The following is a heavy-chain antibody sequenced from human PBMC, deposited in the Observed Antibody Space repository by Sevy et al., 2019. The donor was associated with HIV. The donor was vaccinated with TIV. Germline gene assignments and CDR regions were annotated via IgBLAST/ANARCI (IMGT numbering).Heavy chain of an antibody. CDR2: ISSGSRII. CDR3: ARDSSVVGYFDY. J-gene: IGHJ4*02. D-gene: IGHD3-3*02. CDR1: VFTFSWES. Sequence: GGSLRLSCVASVFTFSWESMNWVRQAPGKGLEWLSYISSGSRIIYYADSVKGRFTISRDNAKNSLYLQMNSLRAEDTAVYYCARDSSVVGYFDYWGQGSLVTVSS. V-gene: IGHV3-48*01.